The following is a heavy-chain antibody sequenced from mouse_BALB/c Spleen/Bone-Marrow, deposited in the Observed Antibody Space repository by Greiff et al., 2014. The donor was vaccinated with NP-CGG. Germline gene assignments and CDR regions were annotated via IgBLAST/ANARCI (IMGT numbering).Heavy chain of an antibody. CDR2: IDPANGNT. CDR3: ARSGDGPFAY. D-gene: IGHD2-3*01. J-gene: IGHJ3*01. Sequence: EVQLQQSGAELVKPGASVKLSCTASGFNIKDTYIHWVKQRPEQGLEWIGRIDPANGNTKYGPKFQGRATVTTDTSSNTASLQLSNLTSEDTAVYDCARSGDGPFAYWGQGTLVTVAA. V-gene: IGHV14-3*02. CDR1: GFNIKDTY.